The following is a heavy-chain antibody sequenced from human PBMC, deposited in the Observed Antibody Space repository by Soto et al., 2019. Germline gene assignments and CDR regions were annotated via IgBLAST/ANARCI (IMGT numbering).Heavy chain of an antibody. J-gene: IGHJ4*02. CDR2: ISSDGSIK. V-gene: IGHV3-30*18. CDR3: AKEGFNTTMAAGYVDY. D-gene: IGHD5-18*01. Sequence: QTGGSLRLSCAASGFTFRDSGMHWVRQAPGKGLEWVADISSDGSIKFYGDSMKGRFTISRDNSKNTVYLQMNSLRREDTALYYCAKEGFNTTMAAGYVDYWGQGTLVTVSS. CDR1: GFTFRDSG.